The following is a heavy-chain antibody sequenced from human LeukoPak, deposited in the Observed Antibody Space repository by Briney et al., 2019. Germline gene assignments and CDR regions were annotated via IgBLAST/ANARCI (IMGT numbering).Heavy chain of an antibody. J-gene: IGHJ4*02. V-gene: IGHV3-74*01. CDR3: VRDFRSADY. Sequence: GGSLRPSCAASGLTFSTYCMHRERQAPGKGPMWVSRICPDGTVTNYADSVKARFIISRDNARNTVYLQMNSLRVEDTAVYYCVRDFRSADYWGQGTLVTVSS. CDR2: ICPDGTVT. CDR1: GLTFSTYC.